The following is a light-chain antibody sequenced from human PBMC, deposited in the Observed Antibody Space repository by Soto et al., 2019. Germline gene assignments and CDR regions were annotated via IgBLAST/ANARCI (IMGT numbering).Light chain of an antibody. CDR1: SSGIRDYNY. J-gene: IGLJ1*01. CDR2: EVS. V-gene: IGLV2-14*01. Sequence: QSALTQPASVSGSPGQSITISCTGTSSGIRDYNYVSWYQQLPGNATKLIMYEVSNRPSGISNRFSDSTSGNTASLPISGLQAEDEADYYCSSKSPYFFGTGTKLTVL. CDR3: SSKSPYF.